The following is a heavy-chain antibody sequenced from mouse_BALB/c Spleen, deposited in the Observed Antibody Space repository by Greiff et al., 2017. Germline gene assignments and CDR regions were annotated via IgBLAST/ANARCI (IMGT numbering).Heavy chain of an antibody. CDR3: ARHDYGNFDY. V-gene: IGHV5-12-1*01. CDR2: ISSGGGST. D-gene: IGHD2-4*01. Sequence: EVQGVESGGGLVKPGGSLKLSCAASGFAFSSYDMSWVRQTPEKRLEWVAYISSGGGSTYYPDTVKGRFTISRDNAKNTLYLQMSSLKSEDTAMYYCARHDYGNFDYWGQGTTLTVSS. CDR1: GFAFSSYD. J-gene: IGHJ2*01.